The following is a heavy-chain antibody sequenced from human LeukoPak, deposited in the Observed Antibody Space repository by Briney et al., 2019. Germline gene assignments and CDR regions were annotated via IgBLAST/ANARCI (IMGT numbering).Heavy chain of an antibody. Sequence: GGSLRLSCAASGFTFSSYWMHWVRQAPGKGLVWVSRINSDGSSTGYADSVKGRFTISRDNAKNTLYLQMNSLRAEDTAVYYCARPLYDILTGYYSGDYWGQGTLVTVSS. CDR3: ARPLYDILTGYYSGDY. V-gene: IGHV3-74*01. CDR1: GFTFSSYW. CDR2: INSDGSST. D-gene: IGHD3-9*01. J-gene: IGHJ4*02.